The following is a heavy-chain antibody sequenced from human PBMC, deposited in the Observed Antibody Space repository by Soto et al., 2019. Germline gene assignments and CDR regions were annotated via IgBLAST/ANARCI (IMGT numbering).Heavy chain of an antibody. J-gene: IGHJ4*02. CDR3: ASNYYDILTGPLDY. V-gene: IGHV4-31*03. CDR2: IYYDGGT. CDR1: GGSIRSGGYY. Sequence: SETLSLTCTVSGGSIRSGGYYWTWIRQHPEKGLEWIGFIYYDGGTYYNPSLKSRVTISVDTSKNQFSLRLSSVTAADTAVYYCASNYYDILTGPLDYWGQGTLVTVSS. D-gene: IGHD3-9*01.